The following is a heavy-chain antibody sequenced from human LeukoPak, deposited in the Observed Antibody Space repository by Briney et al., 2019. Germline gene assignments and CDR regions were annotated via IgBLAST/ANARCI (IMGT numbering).Heavy chain of an antibody. V-gene: IGHV4-4*08. CDR1: RGSISDYY. J-gene: IGHJ3*02. D-gene: IGHD2-15*01. Sequence: SETLSLTCAVSRGSISDYYWSWVRQPPGKGLEWIGRIYTSGSTNYNPSLKSRVTISVDTSKNQFSLKLSSVTAADTAVYYCASDRIEVDAFDIWGQGTMVTVSS. CDR3: ASDRIEVDAFDI. CDR2: IYTSGST.